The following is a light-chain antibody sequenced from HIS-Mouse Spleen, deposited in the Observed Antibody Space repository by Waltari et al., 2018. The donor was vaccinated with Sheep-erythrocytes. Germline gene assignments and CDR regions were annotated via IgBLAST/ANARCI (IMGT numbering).Light chain of an antibody. CDR3: CSYAGSYNHV. CDR2: DVS. Sequence: QSALTQPRSVSGSPGQSVTISCTGTSSDVCGYNYFSWYQQYPGKAPKLMIYDVSKRPSGVPDRFSGSKSGNTASLTISGLQAEDEADYYCCSYAGSYNHVFATGTKVTVL. V-gene: IGLV2-11*01. CDR1: SSDVCGYNY. J-gene: IGLJ1*01.